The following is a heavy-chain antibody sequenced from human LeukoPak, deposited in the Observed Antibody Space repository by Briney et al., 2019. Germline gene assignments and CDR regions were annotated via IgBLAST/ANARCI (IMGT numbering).Heavy chain of an antibody. CDR1: GYTFTSYG. CDR2: TSAYNGNT. CDR3: ARADYDFWSGSISSFDY. J-gene: IGHJ4*02. D-gene: IGHD3-3*01. Sequence: GASVKVSCKASGYTFTSYGISWVRQAPGQGLEWMGWTSAYNGNTNYAQKLQGRVTMTTDTSTSTAYMELRSLRSDDTAVYYCARADYDFWSGSISSFDYWGQGTLVTVSS. V-gene: IGHV1-18*01.